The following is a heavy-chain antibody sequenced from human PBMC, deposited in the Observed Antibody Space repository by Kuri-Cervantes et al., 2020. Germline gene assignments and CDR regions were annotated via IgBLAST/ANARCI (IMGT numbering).Heavy chain of an antibody. J-gene: IGHJ4*02. D-gene: IGHD2-21*02. CDR2: IYHSGST. Sequence: SETLSLTCAVSGYSISSGYYWGWIRQPPGKGLEWIGSIYHSGSTYYNPSLKSRVTISVDTSKNQFSLKLSSVTAADTAVYYCARRSVTVDYWGQGTLVTVSS. V-gene: IGHV4-38-2*01. CDR1: GYSISSGYY. CDR3: ARRSVTVDY.